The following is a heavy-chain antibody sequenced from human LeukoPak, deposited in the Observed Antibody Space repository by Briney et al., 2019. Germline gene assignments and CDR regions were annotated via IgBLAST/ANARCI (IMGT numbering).Heavy chain of an antibody. CDR2: IYYSGST. Sequence: PSETLSLTCTVSGGSISSYYWSWIRQPPGKGLEWIGYIYYSGSTNYNPSLKSRVTTSVDTSKNQFSLKLSSVTAADTAVYYCARSRRGPALIPYRSGSYWYYFDYWGQGTLVTVSS. D-gene: IGHD3-10*01. CDR1: GGSISSYY. CDR3: ARSRRGPALIPYRSGSYWYYFDY. J-gene: IGHJ4*02. V-gene: IGHV4-59*01.